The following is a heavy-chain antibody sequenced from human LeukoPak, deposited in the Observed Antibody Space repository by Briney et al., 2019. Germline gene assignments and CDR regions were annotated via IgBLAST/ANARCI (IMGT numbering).Heavy chain of an antibody. J-gene: IGHJ4*02. V-gene: IGHV3-74*01. CDR2: SKCDGSST. D-gene: IGHD3-16*02. CDR1: GFTFSSYW. Sequence: GGSLRLSCGASGFTFSSYWVHWVRRAPGKGVVGVSRSKCDGSSTSYADSVKGRFTISRDNAKNTLYLQLNSLRAEGTAVYYCATPRRRYFDYWGQGTLVTVSS. CDR3: ATPRRRYFDY.